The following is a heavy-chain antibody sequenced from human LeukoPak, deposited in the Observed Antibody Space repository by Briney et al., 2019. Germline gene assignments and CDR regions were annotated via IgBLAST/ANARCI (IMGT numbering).Heavy chain of an antibody. J-gene: IGHJ4*02. CDR2: INQDGSEK. V-gene: IGHV3-7*01. D-gene: IGHD2-2*01. CDR1: GFSFSSYW. Sequence: GGSLRLSCAASGFSFSSYWMSWVRQAPGKGLEWVANINQDGSEKNYVDSVKGRFIISRANARNSLYLQMNNLRAEDTAVYYCARPRGCGSARCNNFDYWGQGTLVTVSS. CDR3: ARPRGCGSARCNNFDY.